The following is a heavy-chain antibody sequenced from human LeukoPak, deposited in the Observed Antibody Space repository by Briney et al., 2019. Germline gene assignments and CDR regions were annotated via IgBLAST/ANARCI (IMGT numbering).Heavy chain of an antibody. CDR3: ARVEREMATIDY. J-gene: IGHJ4*02. D-gene: IGHD5-24*01. Sequence: SETLSLTCTVAGGSISSYYWSWIRQPPGKGLEWIGYIYYSGSTNYNPSLKSRVTISVDTSKNQFSLKLSSVTAADTAVYYCARVEREMATIDYWGQGTLVTVSS. CDR1: GGSISSYY. V-gene: IGHV4-59*01. CDR2: IYYSGST.